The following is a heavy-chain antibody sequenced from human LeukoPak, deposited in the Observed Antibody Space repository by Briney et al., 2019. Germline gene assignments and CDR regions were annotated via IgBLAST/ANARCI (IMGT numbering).Heavy chain of an antibody. CDR1: GFTFYMYA. CDR2: MCGTAGCT. D-gene: IGHD3-22*01. V-gene: IGHV3-23*01. Sequence: GGSLTLSCQASGFTFYMYAMSRVRQAPGKGLEWVASMCGTAGCTFYPDSVKGRFTISRDNSKNVLYLRMNSLTAEDTAIYYCAKDRPNFHENSGHYYRRDGDSWGQGTLVTVSS. CDR3: AKDRPNFHENSGHYYRRDGDS. J-gene: IGHJ5*01.